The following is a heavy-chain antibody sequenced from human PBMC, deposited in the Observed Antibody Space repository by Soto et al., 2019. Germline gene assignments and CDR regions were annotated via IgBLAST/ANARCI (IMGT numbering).Heavy chain of an antibody. V-gene: IGHV3-30-3*01. CDR1: GFTFSTYV. CDR2: ISYDGNSE. J-gene: IGHJ1*01. D-gene: IGHD3-22*01. CDR3: ATEDHSSGHAGTFHN. Sequence: QVQLVESGGGVVQPGRSLRLSCAASGFTFSTYVMHWVRQAPGKGLEWVAGISYDGNSEHYADSVKGRFTISRDNSKNTLYVQMDTLRVDDTAVYYCATEDHSSGHAGTFHNGGQGTLVTVSS.